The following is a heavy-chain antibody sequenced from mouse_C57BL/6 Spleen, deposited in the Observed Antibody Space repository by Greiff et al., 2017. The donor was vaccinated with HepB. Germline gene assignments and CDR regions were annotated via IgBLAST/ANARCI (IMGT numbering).Heavy chain of an antibody. CDR1: GFTFTDYY. CDR3: ASGGYDGTPFAY. V-gene: IGHV7-3*01. Sequence: EVMLVESGGGLVQPGGSLSLSCAASGFTFTDYYMSWVRQPPGKALEWLGFIRNKANGYTTEYSASVKGRFTISRDNSQSILYLQMNALRAEDSATYYCASGGYDGTPFAYWGQGTLVTVSA. J-gene: IGHJ3*01. D-gene: IGHD2-2*01. CDR2: IRNKANGYTT.